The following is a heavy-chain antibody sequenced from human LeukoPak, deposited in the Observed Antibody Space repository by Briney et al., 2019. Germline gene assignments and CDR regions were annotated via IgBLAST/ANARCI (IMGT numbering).Heavy chain of an antibody. CDR3: SRESGPFCPFGH. CDR2: ITLAGRT. V-gene: IGHV4-4*02. Sequence: SGTLSLTCGVSGGSITTTNYWSWVRQPPGGGLEWIGEITLAGRTRYNPSLKSRVNISIDESKNHLYLNLASVTAADTAVYYCSRESGPFCPFGHWGQGTLVAVTS. D-gene: IGHD1-26*01. CDR1: GGSITTTNY. J-gene: IGHJ4*02.